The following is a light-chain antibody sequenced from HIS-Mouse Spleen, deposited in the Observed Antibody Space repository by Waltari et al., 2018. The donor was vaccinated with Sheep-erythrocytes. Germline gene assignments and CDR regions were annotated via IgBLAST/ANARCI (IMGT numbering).Light chain of an antibody. CDR2: DAS. Sequence: AIQLTQSPSSLSASVGDRVTITCRASQGISSAFAWYQQKPGKAPKLLIYDASSVESGVPSRFSGSGSGTDFTLTISSLQPEDFATYYCQQFNNYPRTFGQGTKVEIK. V-gene: IGKV1D-13*01. J-gene: IGKJ1*01. CDR1: QGISSA. CDR3: QQFNNYPRT.